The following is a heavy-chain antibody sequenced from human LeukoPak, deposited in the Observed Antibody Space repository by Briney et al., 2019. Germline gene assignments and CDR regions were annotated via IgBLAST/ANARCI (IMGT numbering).Heavy chain of an antibody. V-gene: IGHV1-18*01. CDR2: ISAYNGNT. D-gene: IGHD4/OR15-4a*01. Sequence: ASVKVSCKASGYTFTSYGISWVRQAPGQGLEWMGWISAYNGNTNYAQKLQGRVTMTTDTSTSTAYVELRSLISDDTAVYYCARHGALHVLFDYWGQGTLVTVSS. CDR1: GYTFTSYG. CDR3: ARHGALHVLFDY. J-gene: IGHJ4*02.